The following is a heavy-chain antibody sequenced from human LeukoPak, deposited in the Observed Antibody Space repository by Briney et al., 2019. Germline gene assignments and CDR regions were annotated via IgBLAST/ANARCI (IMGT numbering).Heavy chain of an antibody. D-gene: IGHD2-15*01. CDR2: IYYSGSI. CDR3: ARGSPYHN. CDR1: GGSVSSGNYY. V-gene: IGHV4-61*01. Sequence: PSETLSLTCTVSGGSVSSGNYYWSWIRQPPGKGLEWIGYIYYSGSINYNPSLKSRVTISVDTSKNQFSLKLSSVTAADTAVYYCARGSPYHNWGQGTLVTVSS. J-gene: IGHJ4*02.